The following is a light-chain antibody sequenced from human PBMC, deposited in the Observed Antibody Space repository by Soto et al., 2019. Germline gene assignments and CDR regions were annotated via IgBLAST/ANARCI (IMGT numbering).Light chain of an antibody. CDR1: QGISSY. CDR3: QHYNSYSEA. V-gene: IGKV1-9*01. J-gene: IGKJ1*01. Sequence: DIQLTQSPSFLSASVGDRATITCRASQGISSYLAWYQQKPGKAPKLLIYAASTLQSGVPSRFSGSGSGTEFTLTISSLQPEDFATYYCQHYNSYSEAFGQGTKVELK. CDR2: AAS.